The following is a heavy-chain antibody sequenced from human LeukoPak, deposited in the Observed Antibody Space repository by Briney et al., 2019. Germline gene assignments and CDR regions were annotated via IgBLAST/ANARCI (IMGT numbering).Heavy chain of an antibody. CDR3: ARTREATIDY. CDR1: GFTFSSYT. D-gene: IGHD1-26*01. V-gene: IGHV3-21*01. CDR2: ISSSSSYI. J-gene: IGHJ4*02. Sequence: GGSLRLACAASGFTFSSYTMNWVRQAPGKGLEWVSSISSSSSYIYYADSVKGRFTISRDNAKNSLYLQMNSLRAEDTAVYYCARTREATIDYWGQGTLVTVSS.